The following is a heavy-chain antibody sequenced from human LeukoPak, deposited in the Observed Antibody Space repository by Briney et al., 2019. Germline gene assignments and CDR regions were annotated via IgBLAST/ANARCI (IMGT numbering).Heavy chain of an antibody. V-gene: IGHV1-46*01. CDR1: GYTFTSYY. Sequence: ASVKVSCKASGYTFTSYYMHWVRQAPGQGLEWMGIINPSGGSTSYAQKFQGRVTMIRDTSTSTVYMELSSLRSEDTAVYYCARDLRATAGFYGMDVWGQGTTVTVSS. CDR2: INPSGGST. D-gene: IGHD6-25*01. CDR3: ARDLRATAGFYGMDV. J-gene: IGHJ6*02.